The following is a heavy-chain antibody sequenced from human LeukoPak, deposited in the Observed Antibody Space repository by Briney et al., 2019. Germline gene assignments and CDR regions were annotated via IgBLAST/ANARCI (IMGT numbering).Heavy chain of an antibody. CDR2: ISGNGDSA. CDR3: PRKYDSSGYYDY. V-gene: IGHV3-23*01. D-gene: IGHD3-22*01. J-gene: IGHJ4*02. Sequence: SLXLSCAGSGXXXXXXXMSXVXQAPXXGXXXVSAISGNGDSAYYADSVKGRFTISRDNSKNTLYLQMDSLRAEDTAVYYCPRKYDSSGYYDYWGQGTLVTVSS. CDR1: GXXXXXXX.